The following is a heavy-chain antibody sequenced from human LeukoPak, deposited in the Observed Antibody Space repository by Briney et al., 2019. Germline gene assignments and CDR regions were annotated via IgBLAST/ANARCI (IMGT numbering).Heavy chain of an antibody. CDR3: ARGAAYYDFWSGYYTPPDFDY. J-gene: IGHJ4*02. Sequence: ASVKVSCKASGGTFSSYAISWVRQAPGQGLEWMGWINPNSGGTNYAQKFQGRVTMTRDTSISTAYMELSRLRSDDTAVYYCARGAAYYDFWSGYYTPPDFDYWGQGTLVTVSS. CDR1: GGTFSSYA. CDR2: INPNSGGT. D-gene: IGHD3-3*01. V-gene: IGHV1-2*02.